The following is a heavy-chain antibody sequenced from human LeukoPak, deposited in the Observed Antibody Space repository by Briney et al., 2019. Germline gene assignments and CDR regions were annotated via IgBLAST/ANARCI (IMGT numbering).Heavy chain of an antibody. D-gene: IGHD2-8*02. Sequence: GASLRLSCAASGFTFSSYWMYWVRRVPGKGLVWVLRINTDGTTTNYADSVQGRFTVSRDNAKSTLYLQMNSLRAEDTAVYFCTRDFCTGNNCFLGPGYWGQGTLVTVSS. J-gene: IGHJ4*02. CDR1: GFTFSSYW. V-gene: IGHV3-74*01. CDR3: TRDFCTGNNCFLGPGY. CDR2: INTDGTTT.